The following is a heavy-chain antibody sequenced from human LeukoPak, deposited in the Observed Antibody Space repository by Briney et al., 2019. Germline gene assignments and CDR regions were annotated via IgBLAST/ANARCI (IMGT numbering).Heavy chain of an antibody. CDR2: INHSGST. J-gene: IGHJ4*02. Sequence: SETLSLTCAVYGGSFSGYYWSWIRQPPGKGLEWIGEINHSGSTNYNPSLKSRVTISVDTSKNQFSLKLSSVTAADTAVYYCARPGGSRFAYYYDSSGYFVSWGQGTLVTVSS. V-gene: IGHV4-34*01. CDR3: ARPGGSRFAYYYDSSGYFVS. CDR1: GGSFSGYY. D-gene: IGHD3-22*01.